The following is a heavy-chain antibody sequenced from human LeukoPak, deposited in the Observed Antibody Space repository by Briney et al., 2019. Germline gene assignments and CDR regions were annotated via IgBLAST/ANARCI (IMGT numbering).Heavy chain of an antibody. D-gene: IGHD2-2*01. CDR2: ISGSGGST. V-gene: IGHV3-23*01. Sequence: PGGSLRLSCAASGFTFSSYAMSWVRQAPGKGLEWVSVISGSGGSTYYADSVKGRFTISRDNSKSTLYLQMNSLRAEDTAVYYCAKGSQLLLDGMDVWGQGTTVTVSS. CDR3: AKGSQLLLDGMDV. J-gene: IGHJ6*02. CDR1: GFTFSSYA.